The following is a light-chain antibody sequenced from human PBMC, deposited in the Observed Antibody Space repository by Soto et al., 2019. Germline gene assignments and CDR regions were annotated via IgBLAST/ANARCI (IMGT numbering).Light chain of an antibody. CDR3: QSYDSSLSGLV. V-gene: IGLV1-40*01. CDR2: GNS. CDR1: SSNIGAGYD. J-gene: IGLJ2*01. Sequence: QSVLTQPPSVSGATGQRVTISCTGSSSNIGAGYDVHWYQQLPGTAPKLLIYGNSNRPSRVPDRFSGSKSGTSASLAITGLQAEDEADYYCQSYDSSLSGLVFGGGTKLTVL.